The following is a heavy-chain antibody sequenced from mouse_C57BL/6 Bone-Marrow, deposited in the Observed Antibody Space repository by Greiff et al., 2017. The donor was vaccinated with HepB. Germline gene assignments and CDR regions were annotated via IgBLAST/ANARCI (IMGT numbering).Heavy chain of an antibody. J-gene: IGHJ3*01. CDR1: GYTFTSYW. CDR3: AREDAAQVLAY. D-gene: IGHD3-2*02. CDR2: IYPGSGST. Sequence: VQLQQPGAELVKPGASVKMSCKASGYTFTSYWLTWVKQRPGQGLEWIGDIYPGSGSTNYNEKFKSKATLTVDTSSSTAYMQLSSLTSEDSAVYYCAREDAAQVLAYWGQGTLVTVSA. V-gene: IGHV1-55*01.